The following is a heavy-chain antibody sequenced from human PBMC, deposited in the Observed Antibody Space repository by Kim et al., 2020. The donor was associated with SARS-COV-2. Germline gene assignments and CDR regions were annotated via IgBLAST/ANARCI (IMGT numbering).Heavy chain of an antibody. V-gene: IGHV4-39*01. Sequence: SETLSLTCTVSGGSISSSSYYWGWIRQPPGKGLEWIGSVYYSGNTYYNPSLESRVTMSVDTSKNQFSLKVTSVTAADTAVYYCARHGGLGGCGREPIYFGGKLGDGAQRYFDCWGQGSVVSVSS. J-gene: IGHJ4*02. CDR2: VYYSGNT. D-gene: IGHD3-10*01. CDR1: GGSISSSSYY. CDR3: ARHGGLGGCGREPIYFGGKLGDGAQRYFDC.